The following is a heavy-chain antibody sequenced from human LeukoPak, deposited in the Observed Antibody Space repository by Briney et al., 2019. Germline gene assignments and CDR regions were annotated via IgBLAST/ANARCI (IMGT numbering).Heavy chain of an antibody. CDR2: MSSGGTA. V-gene: IGHV4-59*08. CDR3: ARHVYGKGMYV. D-gene: IGHD4-17*01. CDR1: GDSLSDNF. Sequence: SETLSLTCTVSGDSLSDNFWGWIRQPPGKGLECVGYMSSGGTAYNPSLKSRFTISIDTSRSQFSLTLGSVTAADTAVYYCARHVYGKGMYVWGKGTTVTVSS. J-gene: IGHJ6*04.